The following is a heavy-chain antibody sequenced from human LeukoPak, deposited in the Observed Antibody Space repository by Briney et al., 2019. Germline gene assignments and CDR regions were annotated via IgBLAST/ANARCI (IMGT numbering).Heavy chain of an antibody. CDR1: GFTXSSYW. D-gene: IGHD3-10*01. CDR3: ARVEYGSGSYPFDY. V-gene: IGHV3-7*01. Sequence: LXXSXAASGFTXSSYWMSWVRQAPGKGLEWVANIKQDGSEKYYVDSVKGRFTISRDNAKNSLYLQMNSLRAEDTAVYYCARVEYGSGSYPFDYWGQGTLVTVSS. J-gene: IGHJ4*02. CDR2: IKQDGSEK.